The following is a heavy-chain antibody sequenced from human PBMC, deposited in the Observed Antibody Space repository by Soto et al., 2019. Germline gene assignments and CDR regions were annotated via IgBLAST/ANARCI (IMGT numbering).Heavy chain of an antibody. Sequence: SETLSLTCTVSSGSISDDSYYWGWIRQPPGKGLQWVGSIYYNGNTYYNPSLKSRVTISKDMSKNQFSLKLSSVTAADTAVYYCARHSSGWYAVDYWGQGTLVTVSS. J-gene: IGHJ4*02. V-gene: IGHV4-39*01. CDR1: SGSISDDSYY. D-gene: IGHD6-19*01. CDR2: IYYNGNT. CDR3: ARHSSGWYAVDY.